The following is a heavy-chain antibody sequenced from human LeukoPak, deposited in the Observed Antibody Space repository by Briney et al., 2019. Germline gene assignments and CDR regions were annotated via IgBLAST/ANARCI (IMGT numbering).Heavy chain of an antibody. CDR1: GPIFTNHW. D-gene: IGHD6-13*01. CDR2: IYPEDSDT. Sequence: GESLQISCKGSGPIFTNHWIGWVRQVPGKGLEWMGIIYPEDSDTRDSPSFRGRVTISVDKSENTAYLQWSSLKASDTAIYYCMRHVPAGDRTSWCDYWGQGILVTVSS. V-gene: IGHV5-51*01. J-gene: IGHJ4*02. CDR3: MRHVPAGDRTSWCDY.